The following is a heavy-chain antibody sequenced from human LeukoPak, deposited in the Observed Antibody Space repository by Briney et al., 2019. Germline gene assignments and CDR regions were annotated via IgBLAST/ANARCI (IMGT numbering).Heavy chain of an antibody. V-gene: IGHV4-39*01. CDR2: IYYSGST. J-gene: IGHJ4*02. CDR1: GASISGSGYY. D-gene: IGHD1-26*01. CDR3: AKSGRYGLIDY. Sequence: SETLSLTCTVSGASISGSGYYWGWIRQPPGKGLEWIGNIYYSGSTYYNASLQSRVTISIDTSKNQFSLRLNSVTAADTAMYYCAKSGRYGLIDYWGQGTLVTVSS.